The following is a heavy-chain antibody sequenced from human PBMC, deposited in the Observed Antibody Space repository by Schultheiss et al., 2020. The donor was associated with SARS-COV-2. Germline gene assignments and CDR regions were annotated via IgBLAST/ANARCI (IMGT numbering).Heavy chain of an antibody. CDR1: GGSISSGSYY. D-gene: IGHD2-21*02. Sequence: SETLSLTCTVSGGSISSGSYYWSWIRQPAGKGLEWIGYIYYSGSTNYNPSLKGRVTISVDTSKNQFSLKLSSVTAADTAVYYCARDKTLAYCGGDCYSSWFDPWGQGTLVTVSS. J-gene: IGHJ5*02. CDR2: IYYSGST. V-gene: IGHV4-61*10. CDR3: ARDKTLAYCGGDCYSSWFDP.